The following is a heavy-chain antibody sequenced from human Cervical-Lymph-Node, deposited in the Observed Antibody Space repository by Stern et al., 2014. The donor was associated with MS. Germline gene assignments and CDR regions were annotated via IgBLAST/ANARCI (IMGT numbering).Heavy chain of an antibody. CDR1: GDTFSTHA. V-gene: IGHV1-69*11. D-gene: IGHD2-15*01. CDR2: IIPILDTT. J-gene: IGHJ4*02. CDR3: AREKSDCSGGSCFSSLDY. Sequence: QDQLVQSGAAVKKPGSSVKVSCKSSGDTFSTHAISWVRQAPGQGLERMGRIIPILDTTDYAQKFQGRLTIDADESTNTAYMELSSRTPDDTAVYYCAREKSDCSGGSCFSSLDYWGQGTLVTVSS.